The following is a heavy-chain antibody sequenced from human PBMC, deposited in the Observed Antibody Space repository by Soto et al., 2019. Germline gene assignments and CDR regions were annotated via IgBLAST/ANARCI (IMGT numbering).Heavy chain of an antibody. CDR1: GYTFTGYY. CDR2: INPNSGGT. V-gene: IGHV1-2*02. CDR3: ARLIGGRVDTAMVHLDY. J-gene: IGHJ4*02. Sequence: ASVKVSCKASGYTFTGYYMHWVRQAPGQGLEWMGWINPNSGGTNYAQKFQGRVTMTRDTSISTAYMELSRLRSDDTAVYYCARLIGGRVDTAMVHLDYWGQGALVTVSS. D-gene: IGHD5-18*01.